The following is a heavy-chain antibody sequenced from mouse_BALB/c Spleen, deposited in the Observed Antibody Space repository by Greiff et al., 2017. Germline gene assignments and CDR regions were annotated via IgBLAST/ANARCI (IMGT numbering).Heavy chain of an antibody. V-gene: IGHV5-6*02. CDR1: GFTFSSYG. CDR2: ISSGGSYT. D-gene: IGHD2-4*01. Sequence: EVNVVESGGDLVKPGGSLKLSCAASGFTFSSYGMSWVRQTPDKRLEWVATISSGGSYTYYPDSVKGRFTISRDNAKNTLYLQMSSLKSEDTAMYYCARRGLRQDYYAMDYWGQGTSVTVPS. J-gene: IGHJ4*01. CDR3: ARRGLRQDYYAMDY.